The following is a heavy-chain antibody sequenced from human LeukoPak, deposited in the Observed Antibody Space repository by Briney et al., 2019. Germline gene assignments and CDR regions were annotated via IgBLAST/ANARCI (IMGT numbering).Heavy chain of an antibody. Sequence: ASVKVSCKPSGYRFTSYDMHWVRQAPGQGLEWMGIINPSGGSTSYAQRFQGRVAMTRDTSTTTVYMEVNSLTSEDTAVYFCARDGPTAAPFDYWGQGTLVTVSS. D-gene: IGHD2-2*01. V-gene: IGHV1-46*01. CDR1: GYRFTSYD. CDR3: ARDGPTAAPFDY. J-gene: IGHJ4*02. CDR2: INPSGGST.